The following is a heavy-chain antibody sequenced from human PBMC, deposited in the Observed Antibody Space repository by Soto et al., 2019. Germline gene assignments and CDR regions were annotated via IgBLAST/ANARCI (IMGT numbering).Heavy chain of an antibody. CDR1: GFFISSGSY. J-gene: IGHJ3*01. D-gene: IGHD2-15*01. V-gene: IGHV4-38-2*01. Sequence: SETLSLTCAVSGFFISSGSYLGWIRKPPGKGLEWIGSIFHGGNTYYNPSLKSRVTISVDMSKNQFSLKLNSVTAADTAVYYCARARWYDAFDVWGQGTVVTVSS. CDR3: ARARWYDAFDV. CDR2: IFHGGNT.